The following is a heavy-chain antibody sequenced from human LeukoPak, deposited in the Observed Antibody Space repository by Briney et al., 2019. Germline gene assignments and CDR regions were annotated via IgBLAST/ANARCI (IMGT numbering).Heavy chain of an antibody. CDR1: GFTFSSYG. D-gene: IGHD2-2*01. CDR2: IRYDGSNK. CDR3: ARRYQLLFFGPQWFDY. V-gene: IGHV3-30*02. J-gene: IGHJ4*02. Sequence: GGSLRLSCAASGFTFSSYGMHWVRQAPGKGLEWVAFIRYDGSNKYYADSVKGRFTISRDNSKNTLYLHVNSLRPEDTAVYYCARRYQLLFFGPQWFDYWGQGTLVTVSS.